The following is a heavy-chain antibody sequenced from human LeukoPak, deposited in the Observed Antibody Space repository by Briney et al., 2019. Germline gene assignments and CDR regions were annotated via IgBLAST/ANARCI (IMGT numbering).Heavy chain of an antibody. CDR3: ARVGVDYSGNIIKYFFDY. Sequence: SETLSLTCTVSGGSISSYQWSWIRQPPGKGLEWIGNIYYSGSANYNPSLKSRVTVSVDTSKNQFSLKLSPVTAADTAVYYCARVGVDYSGNIIKYFFDYWGQGTLVTVSS. D-gene: IGHD4-23*01. CDR1: GGSISSYQ. CDR2: IYYSGSA. J-gene: IGHJ4*02. V-gene: IGHV4-59*01.